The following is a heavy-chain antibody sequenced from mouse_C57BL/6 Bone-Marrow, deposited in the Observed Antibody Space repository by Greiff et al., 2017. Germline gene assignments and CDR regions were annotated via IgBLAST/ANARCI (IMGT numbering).Heavy chain of an antibody. D-gene: IGHD2-4*01. Sequence: EVKLVESGGGLVQPGESLKLSCESNEYELPSLDMSLVRMPPEKRLELVAAINSDGGSDTYPDTMQRRFLISTDNTKKTLYLQMSRLKSEDTALYYCAREQDDYDGDAMDYWGQGTSVTVSS. V-gene: IGHV5-2*03. CDR1: EYELPSLD. CDR2: INSDGGSD. J-gene: IGHJ4*01. CDR3: AREQDDYDGDAMDY.